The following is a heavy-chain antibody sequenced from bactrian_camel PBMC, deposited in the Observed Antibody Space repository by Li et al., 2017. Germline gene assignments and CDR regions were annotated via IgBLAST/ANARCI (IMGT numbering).Heavy chain of an antibody. CDR2: ITSSGGTP. CDR3: TKDRGRAVPAGSFDY. J-gene: IGHJ6*01. Sequence: VQLVESGGGLVQPGGSLRLSCAASGFTFSTYAMSWVRQAPGKGLEWVSLITSSGGTPLYADPVKGRFTISRDNAKNPLYLQLNSLKTEDTAMYYCTKDRGRAVPAGSFDYWAQGTQVTVS. D-gene: IGHD6*01. V-gene: IGHV3S31*01. CDR1: GFTFSTYA.